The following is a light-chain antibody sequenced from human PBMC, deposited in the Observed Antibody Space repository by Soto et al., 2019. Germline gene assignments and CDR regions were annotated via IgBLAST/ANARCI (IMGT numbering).Light chain of an antibody. V-gene: IGKV3-15*01. CDR3: QQSNKWPYT. CDR2: GAS. CDR1: QSVSSN. Sequence: EIVMTQSPATLSVSPGERATLSCRASQSVSSNLAWYQQKPGQAPRLLFYGASTRATGIPARFSGTGSGTDFTLTFSSLQSEDFAVYYCQQSNKWPYTFGQGTKLEIK. J-gene: IGKJ2*01.